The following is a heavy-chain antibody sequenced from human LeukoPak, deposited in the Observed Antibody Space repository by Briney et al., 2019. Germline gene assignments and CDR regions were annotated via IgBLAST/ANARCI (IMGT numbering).Heavy chain of an antibody. Sequence: SETLSLTCTVSGGSISSYYWSWIRQPAGKGLEWIGRIYTSGSTNYNPSLKSRVTMSEDTSKNQFSLKLSSVTAADTAVYYCARGPQELDSSGYLDYWGQGTLVTVSS. CDR1: GGSISSYY. CDR2: IYTSGST. V-gene: IGHV4-4*07. D-gene: IGHD3-22*01. J-gene: IGHJ4*02. CDR3: ARGPQELDSSGYLDY.